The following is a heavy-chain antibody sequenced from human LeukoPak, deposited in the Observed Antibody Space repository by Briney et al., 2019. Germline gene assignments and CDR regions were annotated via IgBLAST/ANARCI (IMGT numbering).Heavy chain of an antibody. CDR1: GGSISSSSYY. J-gene: IGHJ2*01. D-gene: IGHD7-27*01. CDR3: ARVDWGSHWYFDL. Sequence: PSETLSLTCTVSGGSISSSSYYWGWSRQPPGTGLEWIGSIYYSGSTYYNPSLKSRVTISVDTSKNQFSLKLSSVTAADTAVYYCARVDWGSHWYFDLWGRGTLVTVSS. CDR2: IYYSGST. V-gene: IGHV4-39*01.